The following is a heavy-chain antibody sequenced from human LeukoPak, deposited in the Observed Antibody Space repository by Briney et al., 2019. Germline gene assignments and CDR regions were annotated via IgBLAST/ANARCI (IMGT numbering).Heavy chain of an antibody. CDR3: ARDIYAAGIAAAAYPDY. Sequence: ASVKVSCKASGGTFSSYAISWVRQAPGQGLEWMGWISGYNGNTNYAQKLQGRVTMTTDTSTSTGYMELRSLRSDDTAVYYCARDIYAAGIAAAAYPDYWGQGTLVTVSS. CDR1: GGTFSSYA. D-gene: IGHD6-13*01. CDR2: ISGYNGNT. V-gene: IGHV1-18*01. J-gene: IGHJ4*02.